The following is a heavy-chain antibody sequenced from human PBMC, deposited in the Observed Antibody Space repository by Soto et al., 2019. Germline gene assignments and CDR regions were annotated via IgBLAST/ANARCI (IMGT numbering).Heavy chain of an antibody. CDR1: GFTFSDNY. D-gene: IGHD3-22*01. CDR3: ARDLGYYDSSGYFDY. Sequence: GGSLRLSCAASGFTFSDNYMSWIRQAPGKGLEWVSYISDSGSIIYYADSVKGRFTISRDNAKKSLYLQLNSLRAEDTAVYFCARDLGYYDSSGYFDYWGQGTLVTVSA. CDR2: ISDSGSII. V-gene: IGHV3-11*01. J-gene: IGHJ4*02.